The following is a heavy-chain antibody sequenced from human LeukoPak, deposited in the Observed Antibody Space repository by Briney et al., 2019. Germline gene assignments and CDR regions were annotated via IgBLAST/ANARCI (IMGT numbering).Heavy chain of an antibody. CDR2: ISGSGGST. D-gene: IGHD6-13*01. Sequence: PGGSLRLSCAASGFTFSNYVMNWVRQAPGKGLEWVSAISGSGGSTYYADSVKGRLTISRDNAKNSLYLQMNSLRAEDTAVYYCARDLPDGIAAADIDYWGQGTLVTVSS. J-gene: IGHJ4*02. CDR1: GFTFSNYV. CDR3: ARDLPDGIAAADIDY. V-gene: IGHV3-21*01.